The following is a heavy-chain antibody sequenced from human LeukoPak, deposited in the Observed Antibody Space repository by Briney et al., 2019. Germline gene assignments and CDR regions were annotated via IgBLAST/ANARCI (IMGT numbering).Heavy chain of an antibody. CDR1: GFTFSSYS. CDR3: AREWCSGGSCYSASFDY. D-gene: IGHD2-15*01. J-gene: IGHJ4*02. CDR2: ISSSSSYI. V-gene: IGHV3-21*01. Sequence: PGGSLRLSCAASGFTFSSYSMNWVRQAPGKGLEWVSSISSSSSYIYYADSVKGRFTISRDNAKNSLYLQMNSLRAEDTAVYYCAREWCSGGSCYSASFDYWGQGTLVTVSS.